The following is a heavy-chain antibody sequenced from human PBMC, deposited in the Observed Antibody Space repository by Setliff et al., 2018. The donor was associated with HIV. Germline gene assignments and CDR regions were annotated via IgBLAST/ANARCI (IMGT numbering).Heavy chain of an antibody. Sequence: SVKVSCKASGDTFNSYAISWVRQAPGQGLEWMGGVIPIFGTANYAQKFQGRVTITADESTSTAYMELSSLRSEDTAVYYCAKGGYYDSTGYYYYYLYYLDEWGRGTLVTVSS. D-gene: IGHD3-22*01. V-gene: IGHV1-69*13. CDR3: AKGGYYDSTGYYYYYLYYLDE. J-gene: IGHJ2*01. CDR2: VIPIFGTA. CDR1: GDTFNSYA.